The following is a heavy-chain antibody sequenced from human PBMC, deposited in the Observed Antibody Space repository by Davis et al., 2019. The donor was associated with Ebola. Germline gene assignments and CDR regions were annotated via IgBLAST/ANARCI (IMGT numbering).Heavy chain of an antibody. D-gene: IGHD5-18*01. CDR1: GFTFSSYA. V-gene: IGHV3-21*01. Sequence: GESLKISCAASGFTFSSYAMNWVRQAPGKGLEWVSSISSSSSYIYYADSVKGRFTISRDNAKNSLYLQMNSLRAEDTAVYYCARFRGYSYGKGYYGMDVWGKGTTVTVSS. CDR2: ISSSSSYI. CDR3: ARFRGYSYGKGYYGMDV. J-gene: IGHJ6*04.